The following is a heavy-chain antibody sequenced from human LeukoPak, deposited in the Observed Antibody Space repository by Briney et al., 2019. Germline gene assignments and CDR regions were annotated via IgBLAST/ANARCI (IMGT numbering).Heavy chain of an antibody. Sequence: SDTLSLTCTVSGDSISSTSYHWGWIRQPPGKGLEWIGTIYYTGSAYYNPSLKSRVTISIDTSKNQFSLKVTSVTAADTAVYYCARLSGSYFFDYWGQGTLVTVSS. CDR1: GDSISSTSYH. D-gene: IGHD1-26*01. V-gene: IGHV4-39*07. J-gene: IGHJ4*02. CDR3: ARLSGSYFFDY. CDR2: IYYTGSA.